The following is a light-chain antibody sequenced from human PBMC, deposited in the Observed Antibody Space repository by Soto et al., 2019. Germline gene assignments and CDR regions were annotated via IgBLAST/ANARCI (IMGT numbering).Light chain of an antibody. CDR2: RAS. Sequence: DIVLTQSPDSLAVSLGARATINCKSSQSFLHSSNTQNSLAWYQQKPGQPPKLLIYRASTRESGVPDRFSGSGSGTDFALTISSLQAEDVAVYFCQQYYDTPITFGQGTRLEI. CDR3: QQYYDTPIT. V-gene: IGKV4-1*01. CDR1: QSFLHSSNTQNS. J-gene: IGKJ5*01.